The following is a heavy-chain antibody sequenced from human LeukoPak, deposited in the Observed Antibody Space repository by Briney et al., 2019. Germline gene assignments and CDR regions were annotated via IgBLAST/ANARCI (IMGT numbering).Heavy chain of an antibody. V-gene: IGHV3-21*01. CDR1: GFTFSSYS. Sequence: PGGSLRLSCAASGFTFSSYSMNWVRQAPGKGLEWVSSISSSSSYIYYADSVKGRFTISRDNAKNSLYLQMNSLGAEDTAVYYCAREWRLIAAANWFDPWGQGTLVTVSS. D-gene: IGHD6-13*01. J-gene: IGHJ5*02. CDR2: ISSSSSYI. CDR3: AREWRLIAAANWFDP.